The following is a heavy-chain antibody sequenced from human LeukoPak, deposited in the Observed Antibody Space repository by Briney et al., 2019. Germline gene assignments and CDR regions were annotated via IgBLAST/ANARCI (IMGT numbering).Heavy chain of an antibody. V-gene: IGHV4-39*01. CDR3: ARRDYAAWFDP. J-gene: IGHJ5*02. CDR1: GDSITSGAFY. CDR2: VYYSGST. D-gene: IGHD4/OR15-4a*01. Sequence: PSETLSLTCNVSGDSITSGAFYWAWIRQSPRRGLHWNGNVYYSGSTQYNPSLRGRVSISMDKTKNQFSLNLNSVSVTDTAIYYCARRDYAAWFDPWGQGTLVTVSS.